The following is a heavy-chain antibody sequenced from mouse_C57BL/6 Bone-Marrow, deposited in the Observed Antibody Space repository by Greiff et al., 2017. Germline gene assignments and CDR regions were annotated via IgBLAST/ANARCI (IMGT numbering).Heavy chain of an antibody. CDR1: GYAFTNYL. CDR2: INPGSGGT. Sequence: VKLMESGAELVRPGTSVKVSCKASGYAFTNYLIEWVKQRPGQGLEWIGVINPGSGGTHYNEKFKGKATLTADKSSSTAYMQLSSLTSEDSAVYFCARDGYYGFFAYWGQGTLVTVSA. CDR3: ARDGYYGFFAY. J-gene: IGHJ3*01. D-gene: IGHD2-3*01. V-gene: IGHV1-54*01.